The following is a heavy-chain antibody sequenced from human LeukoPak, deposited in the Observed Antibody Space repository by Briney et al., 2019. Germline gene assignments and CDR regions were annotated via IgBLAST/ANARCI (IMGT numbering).Heavy chain of an antibody. V-gene: IGHV1-2*02. CDR2: INPNSGGT. D-gene: IGHD3-9*01. CDR1: GYTFTGYY. Sequence: ASVKVSFKASGYTFTGYYMHWVRQAPGQGLEWMGWINPNSGGTNYAQKFQGRVTMTRDTSISTAYMELSRLRSDDTAVYYCARPANHYDILTGYHFQHWGQGTLVTVSS. CDR3: ARPANHYDILTGYHFQH. J-gene: IGHJ1*01.